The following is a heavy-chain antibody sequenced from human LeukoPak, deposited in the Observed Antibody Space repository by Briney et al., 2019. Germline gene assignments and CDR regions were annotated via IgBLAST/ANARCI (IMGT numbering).Heavy chain of an antibody. CDR3: ARDVYSGSYSPYYYYGMDV. V-gene: IGHV3-48*02. J-gene: IGHJ6*02. D-gene: IGHD1-26*01. Sequence: GGSLRLSCAASGFTFSSYSMNWVRQAPGKGLECVSYISSSSSTIYYSDSVKGRFTISRDNAKNSLYLQMNSLRDEDTAVYYCARDVYSGSYSPYYYYGMDVWGQGTTVTVSS. CDR2: ISSSSSTI. CDR1: GFTFSSYS.